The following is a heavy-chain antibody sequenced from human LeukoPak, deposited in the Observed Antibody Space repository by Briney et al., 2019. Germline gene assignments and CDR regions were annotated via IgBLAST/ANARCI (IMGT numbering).Heavy chain of an antibody. CDR1: GFTFSSYS. J-gene: IGHJ6*03. CDR3: AREDSGYDGHYYYYYMDV. D-gene: IGHD5-12*01. Sequence: GGSLRLSCAASGFTFSSYSMNWVRQAPGKGLEWVSSISSSSSYIYYADSVKGRFTISRDNAKNSLYLQMNSLRAEDTAVYYCAREDSGYDGHYYYYYMDVWGKGTTVTISS. V-gene: IGHV3-21*01. CDR2: ISSSSSYI.